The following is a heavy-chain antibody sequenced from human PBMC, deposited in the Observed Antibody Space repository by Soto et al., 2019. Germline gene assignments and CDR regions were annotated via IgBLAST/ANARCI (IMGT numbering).Heavy chain of an antibody. CDR3: AKDNGPWKNYYYYYGMDV. V-gene: IGHV3-23*01. CDR1: GFTFSSYA. Sequence: PGGSLTLSCAASGFTFSSYAMSWVRQAPGKGLEWVSAISGSGGSTYYADSVKGRFTISRDNSKNTLYLQMNSLRAEDTAVYYCAKDNGPWKNYYYYYGMDVWGQGTTVTVSS. CDR2: ISGSGGST. D-gene: IGHD1-1*01. J-gene: IGHJ6*02.